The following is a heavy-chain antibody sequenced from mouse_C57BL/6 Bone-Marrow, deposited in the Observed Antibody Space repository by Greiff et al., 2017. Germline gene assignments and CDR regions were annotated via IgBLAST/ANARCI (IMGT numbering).Heavy chain of an antibody. Sequence: VQLQQPGAELVKPGASVKLSCKASGYTFTSYWMHWVKQRPGQGLEWIGMIHPNSGSTNYNEKFQSKATLTVDKSSSTAYMQLSSLTSEDSAVYYCARSKRRIEPFAYWGQGTLVTVSA. CDR1: GYTFTSYW. J-gene: IGHJ3*01. V-gene: IGHV1-64*01. CDR3: ARSKRRIEPFAY. CDR2: IHPNSGST.